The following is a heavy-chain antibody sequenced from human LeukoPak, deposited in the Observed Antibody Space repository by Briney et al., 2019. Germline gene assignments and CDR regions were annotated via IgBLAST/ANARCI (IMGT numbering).Heavy chain of an antibody. CDR3: AAAAYGSGSYTVDY. D-gene: IGHD3-10*01. Sequence: SETLSLTCSVAGGSISSYYWSWIRQPPGKGLEWIGYIYYRGSTKYNPSLKSRVTISVDTSNNQFSLKLSSVTAADTAVYYCAAAAYGSGSYTVDYWGQGTLVTVSS. CDR1: GGSISSYY. CDR2: IYYRGST. J-gene: IGHJ4*02. V-gene: IGHV4-59*01.